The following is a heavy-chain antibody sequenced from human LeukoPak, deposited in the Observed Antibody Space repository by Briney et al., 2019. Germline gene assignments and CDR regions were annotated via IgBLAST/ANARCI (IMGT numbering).Heavy chain of an antibody. J-gene: IGHJ3*02. V-gene: IGHV4-34*01. Sequence: SETLSLTCAVYGGSFSGYYWSWIRQPPGKGLEWIGEINHSGSTNYNPSLTSRVTISVDTSKNQFSLKLSSVTAADTAVYYCARERDGDDAFDIWGQGTMVTVSS. CDR1: GGSFSGYY. CDR3: ARERDGDDAFDI. D-gene: IGHD3-10*01. CDR2: INHSGST.